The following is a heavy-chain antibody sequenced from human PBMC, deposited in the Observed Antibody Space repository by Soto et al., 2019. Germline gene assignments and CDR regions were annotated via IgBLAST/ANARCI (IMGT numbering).Heavy chain of an antibody. D-gene: IGHD6-13*01. CDR2: ISGGGQST. V-gene: IGHV3-23*01. J-gene: IGHJ5*02. CDR3: AKGDSNSWSVFDP. Sequence: EVQLLESGGGLVQPGGSLRLSCAASGVTFSFYAMSWVRQAPGKGLEWVSDISGGGQSTYYADSVKGRFPISSDNSRNTLYLQMNSLRAEDTAVYYCAKGDSNSWSVFDPWGQGTLVTVSS. CDR1: GVTFSFYA.